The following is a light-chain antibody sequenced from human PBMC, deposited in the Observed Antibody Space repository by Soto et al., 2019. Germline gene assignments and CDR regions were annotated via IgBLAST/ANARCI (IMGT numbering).Light chain of an antibody. CDR1: SSDVGGYNY. Sequence: QSALTQPASVSGSPGQSITISCTGTSSDVGGYNYVSWYQQHPGKAPKLMIYEVSNRPSGVSNRFSGSKSCNTASLTISGLQAEDEADYYCSSYTSSSLLVFGGGTKLTVL. J-gene: IGLJ3*02. V-gene: IGLV2-14*01. CDR2: EVS. CDR3: SSYTSSSLLV.